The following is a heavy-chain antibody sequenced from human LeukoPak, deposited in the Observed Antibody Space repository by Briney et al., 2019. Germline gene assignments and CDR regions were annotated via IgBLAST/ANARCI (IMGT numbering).Heavy chain of an antibody. V-gene: IGHV3-48*04. CDR2: ISSSGSTI. CDR3: VRVDSSGYGLHWGLDY. CDR1: GFTFSSYG. J-gene: IGHJ4*02. D-gene: IGHD3-22*01. Sequence: GGSLRLSCAASGFTFSSYGMSWVRQAPGKGLEWVSYISSSGSTIYYADSVKGRFTISRDNAKNSLYLQMNSLRAEDTAVYYCVRVDSSGYGLHWGLDYWGQGTLVTISS.